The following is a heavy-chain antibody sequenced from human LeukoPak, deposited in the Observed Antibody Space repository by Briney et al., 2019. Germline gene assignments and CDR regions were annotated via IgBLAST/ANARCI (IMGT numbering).Heavy chain of an antibody. CDR2: ISAYNGNT. V-gene: IGHV1-18*01. CDR3: ARDSGWYYDFWSGYLSYMDV. D-gene: IGHD3-3*01. Sequence: ASVKVSCKASGYTFTSYGISWVRQAPGQGLEWMGWISAYNGNTNYAQKLQGRVTMTTDTSTSTAYMELRSLRPDDTAVYYCARDSGWYYDFWSGYLSYMDVWGKGTTVTVSS. J-gene: IGHJ6*03. CDR1: GYTFTSYG.